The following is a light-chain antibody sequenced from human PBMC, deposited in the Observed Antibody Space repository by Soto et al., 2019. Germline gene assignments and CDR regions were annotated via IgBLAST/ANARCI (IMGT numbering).Light chain of an antibody. J-gene: IGKJ1*01. CDR1: LSISTL. CDR3: QQTYTVPHT. V-gene: IGKV1-39*01. Sequence: DIQVTQSRSWLSASVGDQVTLTCRATLSISTLLNWYQQSHGKAPKVLISDATTLRSGVPSRFSGSSPGTDFTLTISSLQPEDFATYYCQQTYTVPHTFGQGTKVDI. CDR2: DAT.